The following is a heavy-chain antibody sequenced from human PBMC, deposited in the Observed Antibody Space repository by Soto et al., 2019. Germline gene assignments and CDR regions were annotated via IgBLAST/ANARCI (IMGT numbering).Heavy chain of an antibody. CDR3: ARDEWRWGNNGP. CDR2: IIPILGIA. Sequence: QVQLVQSGAEVKKPGSSVKVSCKASGGTFSSYTISWVRQAPGQGLEWMGRIIPILGIANYAQKFQGRVTITADKSTSTAYMELSSLRSEDTAVYYCARDEWRWGNNGPWGQGTLVTVSS. D-gene: IGHD7-27*01. V-gene: IGHV1-69*08. CDR1: GGTFSSYT. J-gene: IGHJ5*02.